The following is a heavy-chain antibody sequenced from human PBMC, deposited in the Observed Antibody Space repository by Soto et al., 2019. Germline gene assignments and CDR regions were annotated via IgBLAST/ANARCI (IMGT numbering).Heavy chain of an antibody. CDR3: ARPMDTAMVDDAFDI. J-gene: IGHJ3*02. CDR2: IYYSGST. V-gene: IGHV4-39*01. D-gene: IGHD5-18*01. CDR1: GGSISSSSYY. Sequence: QLQLQESGPGLVKPSETLSLTCTVSGGSISSSSYYWGWIRQPPGKGLEWIGSIYYSGSTYYNPSLKSRVTISVDTSKNQFSLKLSSVTAADTAVYYCARPMDTAMVDDAFDIWGQGTMVTVSS.